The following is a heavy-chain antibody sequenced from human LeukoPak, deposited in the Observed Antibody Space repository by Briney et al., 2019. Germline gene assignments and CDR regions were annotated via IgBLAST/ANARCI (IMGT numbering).Heavy chain of an antibody. J-gene: IGHJ3*01. CDR2: IYSGGTT. CDR1: GYTFSGYY. Sequence: SCKASGYTFSGYYIHWVRQAPGKGLEWVSVIYSGGTTYYADSVKGRFTISRDNSKNTLYLQMNSLRAEDTAVYYCARAIIYDSSGYYFYDAFDLWGQGTMVTVSS. V-gene: IGHV3-66*01. D-gene: IGHD3-22*01. CDR3: ARAIIYDSSGYYFYDAFDL.